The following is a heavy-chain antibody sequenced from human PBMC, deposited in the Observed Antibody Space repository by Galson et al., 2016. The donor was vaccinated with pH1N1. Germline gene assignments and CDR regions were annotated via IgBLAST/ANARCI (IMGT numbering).Heavy chain of an antibody. V-gene: IGHV1-8*01. CDR3: ARGGYCRGGSGYDVFCY. CDR1: GYTFTDYD. D-gene: IGHD2-15*01. J-gene: IGHJ4*02. Sequence: SVKVSCKASGYTFTDYDINWVRQGTGQGLEWMGWMNPNNDNTGYAQKFQGRVTMTRNTSISTAYMELSSLRSEDTAVYYCARGGYCRGGSGYDVFCYWGQGTLVTVS. CDR2: MNPNNDNT.